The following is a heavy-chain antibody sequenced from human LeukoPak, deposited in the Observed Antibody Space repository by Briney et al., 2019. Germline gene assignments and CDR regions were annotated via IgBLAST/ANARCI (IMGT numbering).Heavy chain of an antibody. CDR2: INAGNGNT. V-gene: IGHV1-3*01. CDR1: GYTLTSYA. J-gene: IGHJ4*02. D-gene: IGHD6-19*01. Sequence: ASVKVSCKASGYTLTSYAMHWVRQAPGQRLEWMGWINAGNGNTKYSQKFQGRVTITRDTSASTAYMELSSLRSEDTAVYYCARVSSGWYYFDYWGQGTLVTVSS. CDR3: ARVSSGWYYFDY.